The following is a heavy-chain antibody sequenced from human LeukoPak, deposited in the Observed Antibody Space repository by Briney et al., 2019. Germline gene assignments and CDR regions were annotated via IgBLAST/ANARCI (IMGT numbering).Heavy chain of an antibody. CDR2: INPHSGGT. D-gene: IGHD1-14*01. V-gene: IGHV1-2*02. J-gene: IGHJ3*02. CDR1: GYKYSDYY. CDR3: ARVDRLYECTYKAAYDI. Sequence: ASVKVSCKASGYKYSDYYIHWVRHAPGQGLEWMGWINPHSGGTRYAPKFQGRVTMSSDTSINTDYMEMRSLRSDDTAVFYCARVDRLYECTYKAAYDIWGQGTRVTVSS.